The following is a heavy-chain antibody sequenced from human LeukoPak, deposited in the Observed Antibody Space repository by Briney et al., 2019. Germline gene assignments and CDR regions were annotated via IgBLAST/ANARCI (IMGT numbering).Heavy chain of an antibody. CDR2: IYYSGST. V-gene: IGHV4-61*01. J-gene: IGHJ6*02. CDR1: GGPVSSGSYY. D-gene: IGHD3-22*01. CDR3: ARRVVVIYGMDV. Sequence: SEALSLTCTVSGGPVSSGSYYWSWIRQPPGKGLEWIGYIYYSGSTNYNPSLKSRVTISVDTSKNQFSLKLSSVTAADTAVYYCARRVVVIYGMDVWGQGTTVTVSS.